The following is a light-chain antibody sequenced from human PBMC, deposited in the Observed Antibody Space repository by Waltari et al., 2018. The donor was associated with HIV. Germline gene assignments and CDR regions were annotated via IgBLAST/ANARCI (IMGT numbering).Light chain of an antibody. CDR3: SAWDSSLSAWV. V-gene: IGLV10-54*01. CDR1: INNVGYQG. Sequence: QAGLTQPPSVSKDLRQTATLTCTGNINNVGYQGAAWLQQHQGHPPQLLSARNNNRPSGISERFSASRSGNTASLTITGLQPEDEADYYCSAWDSSLSAWVFGGGTKLTVL. CDR2: RNN. J-gene: IGLJ3*02.